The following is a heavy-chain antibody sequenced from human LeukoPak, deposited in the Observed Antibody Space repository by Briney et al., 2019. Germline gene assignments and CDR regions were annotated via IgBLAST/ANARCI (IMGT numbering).Heavy chain of an antibody. D-gene: IGHD3-9*01. Sequence: EASVKVSCKASGYTFTSYGISLVRQAPGQGLEWMGWISAYNGNTNYAQKLQGRVTMTTDTSTSTAYMELRSLRSDDTAVYYCARADLNYDILTGYCMPDYWGQGTLVTVSS. CDR2: ISAYNGNT. J-gene: IGHJ4*02. CDR1: GYTFTSYG. CDR3: ARADLNYDILTGYCMPDY. V-gene: IGHV1-18*01.